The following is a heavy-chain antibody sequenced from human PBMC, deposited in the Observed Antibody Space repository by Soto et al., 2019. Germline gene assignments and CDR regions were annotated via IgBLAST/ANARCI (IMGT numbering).Heavy chain of an antibody. CDR3: ARDSLGQQLVPTDY. CDR2: IIPVFGTA. Sequence: VKVSCKASGATLNNFINYGITWVRQAPGQGLEWMGGIIPVFGTANHAQKLQGRVTMTTDTSTSTAYMELRSLRSDDTAVYYCARDSLGQQLVPTDYWGQGTLVTVSS. J-gene: IGHJ4*02. CDR1: GATLNNFINYG. D-gene: IGHD6-13*01. V-gene: IGHV1-69*13.